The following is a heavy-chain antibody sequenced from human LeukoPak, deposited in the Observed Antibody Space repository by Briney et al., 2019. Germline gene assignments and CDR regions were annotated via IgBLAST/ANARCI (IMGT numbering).Heavy chain of an antibody. D-gene: IGHD3-9*01. CDR1: GFTFSSYS. V-gene: IGHV3-21*01. Sequence: GGSLRLSCAASGFTFSSYSMKWVRQAPGKGLEWVSSISSSGSYIYYADSVEGRFTISRDNAKNSLYLQMNSLRAEDTAVYYCARAQDGSGYDILTGYYSYDYWGQGTLVTVSS. CDR2: ISSSGSYI. J-gene: IGHJ4*02. CDR3: ARAQDGSGYDILTGYYSYDY.